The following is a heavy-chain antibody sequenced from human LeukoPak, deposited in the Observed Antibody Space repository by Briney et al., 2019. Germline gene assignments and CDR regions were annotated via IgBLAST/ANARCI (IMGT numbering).Heavy chain of an antibody. CDR3: AAFYYDPAY. V-gene: IGHV3-74*01. CDR1: GFTFRTYW. J-gene: IGHJ4*02. CDR2: ISGDGRST. Sequence: GGSLRLSCAASGFTFRTYWMHWVRQAPGKGLIWVSRISGDGRSTSYADSVKGRFTISRDNAKSTLYLQMHSLRAEDKAVYYRAAFYYDPAYWGQGTLVTVSS. D-gene: IGHD3-22*01.